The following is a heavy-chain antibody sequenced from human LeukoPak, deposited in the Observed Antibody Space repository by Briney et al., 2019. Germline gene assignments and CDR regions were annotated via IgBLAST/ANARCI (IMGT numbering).Heavy chain of an antibody. Sequence: PSETLSLTCTVSGGSISSYYWGWNRQPAREGLEWIGRIYTSGSTNYNPSLKSRVTMSVDTSKNQFSLKLSSVSAADTAVYYCARDWSGVYDYWGQGTLVTVSS. CDR1: GGSISSYY. V-gene: IGHV4-4*07. CDR2: IYTSGST. J-gene: IGHJ4*02. D-gene: IGHD3-3*01. CDR3: ARDWSGVYDY.